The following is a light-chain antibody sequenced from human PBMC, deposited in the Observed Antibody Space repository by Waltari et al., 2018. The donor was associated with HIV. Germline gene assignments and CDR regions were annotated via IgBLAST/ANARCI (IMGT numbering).Light chain of an antibody. Sequence: QSALTQPATVSGSPGQSITISCTGGSNDVGGYNYVSWYQRLPGKAPKLIIYEVRNRPSGFSNRFSGSKSCNTASLTISGLQAEDEADYYCTSDSSSSSLLFGGGTKLTVL. CDR3: TSDSSSSSLL. CDR2: EVR. J-gene: IGLJ2*01. V-gene: IGLV2-14*01. CDR1: SNDVGGYNY.